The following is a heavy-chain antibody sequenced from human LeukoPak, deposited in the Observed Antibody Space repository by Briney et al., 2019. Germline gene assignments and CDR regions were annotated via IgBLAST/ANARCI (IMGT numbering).Heavy chain of an antibody. V-gene: IGHV5-51*01. CDR2: TYPGDSDT. Sequence: GESLKISCKGSGYSFTSYWIGWVRQMPGKGLEGMGITYPGDSDTRYSPSFQGQVTISADKSISTAYLQWSSLKASDTAMYYCARVLRGGYNYDSFDYWGQGTLVTVSS. D-gene: IGHD5-24*01. J-gene: IGHJ4*02. CDR1: GYSFTSYW. CDR3: ARVLRGGYNYDSFDY.